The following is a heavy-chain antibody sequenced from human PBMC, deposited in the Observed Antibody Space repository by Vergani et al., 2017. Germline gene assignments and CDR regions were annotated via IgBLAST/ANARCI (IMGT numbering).Heavy chain of an antibody. CDR1: GFSLSNARMG. CDR2: IVSNDEK. CDR3: ARIVVGVAAAFDY. J-gene: IGHJ4*02. Sequence: QVTLKESGPVLVKPTETLTLTCTVSGFSLSNARMGVSWIRQPPGTALEWLAHIVSNDEKSYSTSLKSRLTISKDNSKSQVVLTMTNMAPVDTATSYCARIVVGVAAAFDYWGQGTLVTVSS. D-gene: IGHD6-13*01. V-gene: IGHV2-26*01.